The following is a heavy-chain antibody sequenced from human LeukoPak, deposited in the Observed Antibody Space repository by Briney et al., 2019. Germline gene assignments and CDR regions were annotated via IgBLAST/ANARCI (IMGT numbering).Heavy chain of an antibody. CDR2: TYYRSKWYN. V-gene: IGHV6-1*01. CDR3: ARVPIKYNWNYYFDY. D-gene: IGHD1-7*01. J-gene: IGHJ4*02. CDR1: GDSVSSNSAA. Sequence: SQTLSLTFAISGDSVSSNSAAWNWIRQSPSRGLEWLGRTYYRSKWYNDYAVSVRSRITINPDTSKNQFSLQLNSVTPEDTAVYYCARVPIKYNWNYYFDYWGQGTLVTVSS.